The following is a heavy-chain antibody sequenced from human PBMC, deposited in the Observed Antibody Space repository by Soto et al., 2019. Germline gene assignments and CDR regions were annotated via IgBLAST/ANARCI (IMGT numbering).Heavy chain of an antibody. J-gene: IGHJ4*02. CDR2: IYPGDSET. CDR1: GYSFPTSW. CDR3: ARLVGGADKWYFDF. D-gene: IGHD2-21*01. V-gene: IGHV5-51*01. Sequence: PGESLKISCKGSGYSFPTSWIGWVRQMPGKGLEWMGIIYPGDSETKTNPSFQGQAAISADRAISTTYLQWRSLKASDTAIYFCARLVGGADKWYFDFGGPGTLVTVSS.